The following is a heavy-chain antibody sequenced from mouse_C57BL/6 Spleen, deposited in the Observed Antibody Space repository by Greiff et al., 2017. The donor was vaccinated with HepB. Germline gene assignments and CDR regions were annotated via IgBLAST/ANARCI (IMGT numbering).Heavy chain of an antibody. CDR1: GYSITSGYD. D-gene: IGHD4-1*02. CDR2: ISYSGST. CDR3: ARAQLDYYAMDY. J-gene: IGHJ4*01. Sequence: EVQLQESGPGMVKPSQSLSLTCTVTGYSITSGYDWHWIRHFPGNKLEWMGYISYSGSTNYNPSLKSRISITHNTSKNHFFLKLNSVTTEDTATYYCARAQLDYYAMDYWGQGTSVTVSS. V-gene: IGHV3-1*01.